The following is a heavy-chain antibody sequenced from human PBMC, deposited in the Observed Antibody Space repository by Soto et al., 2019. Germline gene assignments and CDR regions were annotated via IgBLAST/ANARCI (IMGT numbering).Heavy chain of an antibody. CDR1: SVTFSSHS. Sequence: GGSLRLSCVDSSVTFSSHSMNWVRQAPGKGLEWVSYISSGGTIHYADTVKGRFTISRDNAKNSLYLQMKSLRAEDTATYYCARGYGIATAGGLDYWGQGALVTVSS. J-gene: IGHJ4*02. CDR3: ARGYGIATAGGLDY. D-gene: IGHD6-13*01. V-gene: IGHV3-48*04. CDR2: ISSGGTI.